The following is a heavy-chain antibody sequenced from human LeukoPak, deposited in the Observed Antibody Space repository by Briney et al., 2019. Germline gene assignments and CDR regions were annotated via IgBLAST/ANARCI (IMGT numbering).Heavy chain of an antibody. Sequence: ASVTVSCKASGYTFTDYYLHWVRQAPGQGLEWMGWINPNSGATNYAQKFQGRVTMTRDTSISTAYMELSRLRSDDTAVYYCARLATVFDAFDIWGQGTMVTVSS. CDR2: INPNSGAT. CDR1: GYTFTDYY. J-gene: IGHJ3*02. V-gene: IGHV1-2*02. D-gene: IGHD5-12*01. CDR3: ARLATVFDAFDI.